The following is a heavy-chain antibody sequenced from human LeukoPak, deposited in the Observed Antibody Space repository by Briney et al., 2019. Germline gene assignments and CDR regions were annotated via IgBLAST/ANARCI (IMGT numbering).Heavy chain of an antibody. CDR2: INHSGST. Sequence: SETLSLTCAVYGGSFSGYYWSWIRQPPGKGLERIGEINHSGSTNYNPSLKSRVTISVDTSKNQFSLKLSSVTAADTAVYYCARWNVLGSPITIFGVVWGFDPWGQGTLVTVSS. CDR3: ARWNVLGSPITIFGVVWGFDP. D-gene: IGHD3-3*01. CDR1: GGSFSGYY. V-gene: IGHV4-34*01. J-gene: IGHJ5*02.